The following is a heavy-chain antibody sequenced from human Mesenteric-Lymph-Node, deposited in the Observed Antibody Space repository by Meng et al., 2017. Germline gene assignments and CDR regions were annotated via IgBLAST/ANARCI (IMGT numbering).Heavy chain of an antibody. V-gene: IGHV1-18*01. CDR2: ISAYNGDT. CDR1: GYTFTNYG. Sequence: QGQLGQCGGGVKKPGASVKVSCKASGYTFTNYGITWVRQAPGQGLEWMGWISAYNGDTNYAQTLQGRVTMTTDTSTSTAYMELRSLRSDDTAVYYCARVEVGITSGDYWGQGTLVTVSS. D-gene: IGHD1-26*01. CDR3: ARVEVGITSGDY. J-gene: IGHJ4*02.